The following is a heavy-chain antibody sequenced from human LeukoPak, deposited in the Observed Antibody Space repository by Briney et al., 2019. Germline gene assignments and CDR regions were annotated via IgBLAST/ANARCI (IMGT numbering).Heavy chain of an antibody. CDR3: AKGSSAMDV. J-gene: IGHJ6*04. V-gene: IGHV3-23*01. CDR2: ISESGDSA. D-gene: IGHD3-10*01. CDR1: GFTFSAYG. Sequence: GGSLRLSCAASGFTFSAYGMTWVRQAPGKGLEWVSVISESGDSAYCADSVKGRFTISRDNSKNTLYLQMNSLRAEDTAVYYCAKGSSAMDVWGKGTTVTVSS.